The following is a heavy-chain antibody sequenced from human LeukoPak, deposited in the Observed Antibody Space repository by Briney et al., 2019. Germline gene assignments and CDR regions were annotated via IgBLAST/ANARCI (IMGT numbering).Heavy chain of an antibody. Sequence: GSLRLSCAASGFTFSSYSMNWIRQPPGKGLEWIGSIYHSGSTYYNPSLKSRVTISMDTSKNQFSLKLSSVTAADSAVYYCARISYDILTGYLGPFDYWGQGTLVTVSS. J-gene: IGHJ4*02. CDR1: GFTFSSYS. D-gene: IGHD3-9*01. CDR3: ARISYDILTGYLGPFDY. CDR2: IYHSGST. V-gene: IGHV4-38-2*01.